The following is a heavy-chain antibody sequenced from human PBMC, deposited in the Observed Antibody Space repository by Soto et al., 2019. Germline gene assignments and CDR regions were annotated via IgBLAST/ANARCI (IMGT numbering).Heavy chain of an antibody. D-gene: IGHD3-16*02. V-gene: IGHV1-24*01. CDR3: ASRPPYYDYVWGSYRDNYFTY. CDR2: FDPEDGET. J-gene: IGHJ4*02. Sequence: GASVKVSCKVSGYTLSELSMHWVRQAPGKGLEWMGGFDPEDGETIYAQRFQGRVTMTEDTSTDTSYMELSSLGSEDTAVYYCASRPPYYDYVWGSYRDNYFTYWGQGTLVTVSS. CDR1: GYTLSELS.